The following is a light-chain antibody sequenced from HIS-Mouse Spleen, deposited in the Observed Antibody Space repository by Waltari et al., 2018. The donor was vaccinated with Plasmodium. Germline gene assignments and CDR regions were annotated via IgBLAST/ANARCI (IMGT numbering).Light chain of an antibody. V-gene: IGLV2-23*01. CDR2: EGS. J-gene: IGLJ1*01. Sequence: QSALTQPASVSGSPGQSITISCPGTSSDVGSYNLVSWYQQHPGKAPKLSIYEGSKRPSWVANRVSGSKSGNTASLTSSGLQAEDEADYYCCSYAGSSTYVFGTGTKVTVL. CDR3: CSYAGSSTYV. CDR1: SSDVGSYNL.